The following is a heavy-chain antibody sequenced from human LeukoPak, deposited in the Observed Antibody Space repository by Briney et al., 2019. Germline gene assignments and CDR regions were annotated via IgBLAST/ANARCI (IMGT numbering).Heavy chain of an antibody. J-gene: IGHJ3*02. V-gene: IGHV3-43*02. CDR3: AKEIDTLGTNAFDM. Sequence: GGSLRLSCAASGFTFDDYAMHWVRQAPRKGLEWVSLISGDGAKTYYADSVRGRFTISRDNIKNSLFLQMNSLRTEDTALYYCAKEIDTLGTNAFDMWGQGTMVTVSS. CDR2: ISGDGAKT. CDR1: GFTFDDYA. D-gene: IGHD2-15*01.